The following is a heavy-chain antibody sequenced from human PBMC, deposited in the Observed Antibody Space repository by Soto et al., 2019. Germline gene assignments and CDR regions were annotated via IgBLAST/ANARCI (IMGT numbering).Heavy chain of an antibody. CDR1: GFTFTTSG. CDR2: ISSDGNNK. J-gene: IGHJ6*02. CDR3: AKDLFFSTWPTNLYGMDV. D-gene: IGHD7-27*01. V-gene: IGHV3-30*18. Sequence: QVQLVEPGGGVVQPGRSLRLSCVASGFTFTTSGMHWVRQTPGTGLEWVAVISSDGNNKYNADSVKGRFTISRDNSKNTLYLQMNGLGAEDTAVYYCAKDLFFSTWPTNLYGMDVWGQGTTVTVSS.